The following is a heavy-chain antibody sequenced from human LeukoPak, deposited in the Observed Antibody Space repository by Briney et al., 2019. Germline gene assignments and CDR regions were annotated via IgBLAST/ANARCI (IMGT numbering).Heavy chain of an antibody. J-gene: IGHJ4*02. CDR2: ISAYNGNT. D-gene: IGHD3-22*01. CDR3: ARGFPPRRNYDSSGYYSYYFDY. V-gene: IGHV1-18*01. Sequence: ASVKVSCKASGYTFTSYGISWVRQAPGQGLEWMGWISAYNGNTKHAQKVQGRVTMTTDTSTSTAYMGLRSLRSDDTAVYYCARGFPPRRNYDSSGYYSYYFDYWGQGTLVTVSS. CDR1: GYTFTSYG.